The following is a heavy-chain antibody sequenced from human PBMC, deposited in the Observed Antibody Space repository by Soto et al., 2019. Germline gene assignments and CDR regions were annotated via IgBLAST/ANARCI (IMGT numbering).Heavy chain of an antibody. V-gene: IGHV1-69*08. Sequence: QVQLVQSGAEVKKPGSSVKVSCKSSGGTFSSYTFSWVRQAPGQGLEWMGRIIPIPGIANYAQNFQGRLTITADRSTGTAYMDLSSLRSDDTAVYYCARDEAYLRVGYNLWGLDYWGQGTLVTVSS. CDR1: GGTFSSYT. CDR2: IIPIPGIA. CDR3: ARDEAYLRVGYNLWGLDY. J-gene: IGHJ4*02. D-gene: IGHD5-12*01.